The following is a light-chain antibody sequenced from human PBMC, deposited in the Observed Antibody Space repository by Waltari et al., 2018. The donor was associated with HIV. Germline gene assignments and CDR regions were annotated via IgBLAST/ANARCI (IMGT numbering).Light chain of an antibody. CDR1: QGLSSY. CDR3: QQVNSYPVT. J-gene: IGKJ2*01. CDR2: GAS. Sequence: DIQLTQSPSFLSASVGDRVTITCRASQGLSSYLAWYQQKPGKVPKLLIYGASTLQSGVPSRFSGSGSGTEFTLTFNSLQPEDFATYYCQQVNSYPVTFGQGTKLEIK. V-gene: IGKV1-9*01.